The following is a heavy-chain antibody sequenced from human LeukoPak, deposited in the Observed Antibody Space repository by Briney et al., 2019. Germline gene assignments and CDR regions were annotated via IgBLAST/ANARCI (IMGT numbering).Heavy chain of an antibody. D-gene: IGHD3-22*01. J-gene: IGHJ4*02. CDR1: GFTFSSYS. CDR2: ISSSTYYI. V-gene: IGHV3-21*01. Sequence: GGSLRLSCAASGFTFSSYSMNWVRQAPGKGLEWASSISSSTYYIYYADSVKGRFTISRDNAKNSLYLQMNSLRAEDTAVYYCARALGYSDSSGYYYYFDDWGQGTLVTVSS. CDR3: ARALGYSDSSGYYYYFDD.